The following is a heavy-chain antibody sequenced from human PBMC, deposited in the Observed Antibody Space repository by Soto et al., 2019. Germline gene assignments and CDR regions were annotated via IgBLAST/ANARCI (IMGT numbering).Heavy chain of an antibody. Sequence: SETLSLTSAVYGGTFSGYYWSWIRQPPGKGLEWIGYIYYSGSTNYNPSLKSRVTISVDTSKNQFSLKLSSVTAADTAVYYCARYGSSTSNDAFDIWGQGTMVTVSS. V-gene: IGHV4-59*08. CDR3: ARYGSSTSNDAFDI. D-gene: IGHD2-2*01. J-gene: IGHJ3*02. CDR1: GGTFSGYY. CDR2: IYYSGST.